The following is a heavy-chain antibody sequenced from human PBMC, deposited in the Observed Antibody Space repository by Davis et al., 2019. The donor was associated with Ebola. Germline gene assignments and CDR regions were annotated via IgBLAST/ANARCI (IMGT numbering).Heavy chain of an antibody. J-gene: IGHJ4*02. CDR1: GFTFSSYA. Sequence: GESLKISCAASGFTFSSYAMSWVRQAPGKGLEWVSAISGSGGSTYYADSVKGRFTISRDNSKNTLYLQMNSLRAEDTAVYYCALNSGSYVGYFDYWGQGTLVTVSS. D-gene: IGHD1-26*01. CDR3: ALNSGSYVGYFDY. CDR2: ISGSGGST. V-gene: IGHV3-23*01.